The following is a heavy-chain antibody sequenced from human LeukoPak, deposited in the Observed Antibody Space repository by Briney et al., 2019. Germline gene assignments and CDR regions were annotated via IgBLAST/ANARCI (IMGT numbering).Heavy chain of an antibody. J-gene: IGHJ4*02. CDR2: IYYSGST. CDR1: GGSISSGGYY. CDR3: ARGGTAMVPFDY. V-gene: IGHV4-31*03. D-gene: IGHD5-18*01. Sequence: SQTLSLTCTVSGGSISSGGYYWSWIRQHPGKGLEWIGYIYYSGSTYYNPSLKSRVTISVDTSKNQFSLKLSSVTAEDTAVYYCARGGTAMVPFDYWGQGTLVTVSS.